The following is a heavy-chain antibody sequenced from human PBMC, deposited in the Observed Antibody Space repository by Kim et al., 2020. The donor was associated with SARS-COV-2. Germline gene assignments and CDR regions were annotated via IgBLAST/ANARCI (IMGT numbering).Heavy chain of an antibody. D-gene: IGHD3-10*01. CDR1: GFTFSSYD. V-gene: IGHV3-13*01. J-gene: IGHJ5*02. CDR2: IGTAGDT. Sequence: GGSLRLSCAASGFTFSSYDMHWVRQATGKGLEWVSAIGTAGDTYYPGSVKGGFTISRENAKNSLYLQMNSTIAGDTAVYYCARGDRRRGVRGTPETRDWGYAVANWFDPSGQGTLVTVSS. CDR3: ARGDRRRGVRGTPETRDWGYAVANWFDP.